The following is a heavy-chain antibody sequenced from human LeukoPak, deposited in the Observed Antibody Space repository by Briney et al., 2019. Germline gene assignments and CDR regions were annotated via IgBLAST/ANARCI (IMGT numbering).Heavy chain of an antibody. CDR2: IYTSGST. J-gene: IGHJ4*02. CDR1: GGSISSYY. D-gene: IGHD3-22*01. Sequence: PSETLSLXCTVSGGSISSYYWSWIRQPAGKGLEWIGRIYTSGSTNYNPSLKTRVTMSVDTSKNHLSLKQSSVPPADTGVYYCARGGYYDSSGYSYYFDYWGQGTLVTVSS. CDR3: ARGGYYDSSGYSYYFDY. V-gene: IGHV4-4*07.